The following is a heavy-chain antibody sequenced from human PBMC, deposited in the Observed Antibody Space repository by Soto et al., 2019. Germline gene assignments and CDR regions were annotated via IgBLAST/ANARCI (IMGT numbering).Heavy chain of an antibody. D-gene: IGHD5-12*01. J-gene: IGHJ6*03. CDR3: ARGRYADV. Sequence: PGGSLRLSCAASGFTFSSYAMHWVRQAPGKGLEYVSAISSNGGSTYYANSVKGRFTISRDNSKNTLYLQMGSLRAEDMAVYYCARGRYADVWGKGTTVTV. CDR2: ISSNGGST. V-gene: IGHV3-64*01. CDR1: GFTFSSYA.